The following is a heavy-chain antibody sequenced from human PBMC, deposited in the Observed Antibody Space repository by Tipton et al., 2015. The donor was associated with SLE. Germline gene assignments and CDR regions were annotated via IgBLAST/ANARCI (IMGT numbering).Heavy chain of an antibody. CDR1: GFTFSDYY. CDR3: AKDQDSSGWYYFDY. D-gene: IGHD6-19*01. J-gene: IGHJ4*02. Sequence: SLRLSCAASGFTFSDYYMSWIRQAPGKGLEWVSYISSSSSYTNYADSVKGRFTISRDNSKNTLYLQMNSLRAEDTAVYYCAKDQDSSGWYYFDYWGQGTLVTVSS. V-gene: IGHV3-11*05. CDR2: ISSSSSYT.